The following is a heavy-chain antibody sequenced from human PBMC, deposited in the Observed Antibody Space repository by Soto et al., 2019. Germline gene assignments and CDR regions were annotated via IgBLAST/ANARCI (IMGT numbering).Heavy chain of an antibody. CDR1: GYTFTSYG. Sequence: ASVKVSCKASGYTFTSYGISWVRQAPGQGLEWMGWISAYNGNTNYAQKLKGRVTMTTDTSTSTAYMELRSLRSDDTAVYYCARDPPKFRRHYYYYGMDVWGQGTTVTVSS. CDR3: ARDPPKFRRHYYYYGMDV. CDR2: ISAYNGNT. V-gene: IGHV1-18*04. J-gene: IGHJ6*02.